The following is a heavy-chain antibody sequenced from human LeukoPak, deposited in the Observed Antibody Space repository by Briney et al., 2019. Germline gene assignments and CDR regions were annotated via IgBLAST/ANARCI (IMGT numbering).Heavy chain of an antibody. J-gene: IGHJ4*02. CDR2: INHSGST. CDR3: ARGHSSSSIDY. Sequence: SETLSLTCAVYGGTFSGYYWSWIRQPPGKGQEWIGEINHSGSTNYNPSLKSRVTISVDTSKNQFSLKLSSVTAADTAVYYCARGHSSSSIDYWGQGTLVTVSS. V-gene: IGHV4-34*01. D-gene: IGHD6-6*01. CDR1: GGTFSGYY.